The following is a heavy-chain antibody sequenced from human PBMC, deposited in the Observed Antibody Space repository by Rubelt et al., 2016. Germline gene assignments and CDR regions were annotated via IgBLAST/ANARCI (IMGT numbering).Heavy chain of an antibody. CDR2: ISHDGNYY. CDR3: ASCEAAPGNFDY. Sequence: VQLVESGGGLVQPGRSLRLSCAASGFTFDDYAMHWVRQAPGKGLEWVAVISHDGNYYQHADSVKGRFTISRDNSKNTLDLQVNSLRPGDTAVYYCASCEAAPGNFDYWGQGTLVAVSS. V-gene: IGHV3-30*04. D-gene: IGHD6-25*01. CDR1: GFTFDDYA. J-gene: IGHJ4*02.